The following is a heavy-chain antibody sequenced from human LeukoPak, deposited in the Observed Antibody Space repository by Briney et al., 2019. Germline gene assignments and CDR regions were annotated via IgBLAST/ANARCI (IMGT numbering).Heavy chain of an antibody. D-gene: IGHD2-15*01. J-gene: IGHJ4*02. CDR1: GFTFSSYE. CDR3: ASRPCSGGTCYSGAPFDY. CDR2: ISSSGSTI. V-gene: IGHV3-48*03. Sequence: PGGSLRLSCAASGFTFSSYEMNWVRQAPGKGLEWVSYISSSGSTIYYADSVKSRFTISRDNAKNSLYLQMNSLRDEDTAVYYCASRPCSGGTCYSGAPFDYWGQGALVTVSS.